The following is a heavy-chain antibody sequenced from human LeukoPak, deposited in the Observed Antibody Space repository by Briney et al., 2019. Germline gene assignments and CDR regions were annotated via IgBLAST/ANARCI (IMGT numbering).Heavy chain of an antibody. CDR1: GFTYSSYA. V-gene: IGHV3-30-3*01. J-gene: IGHJ4*02. CDR3: TPTDQPLDFDY. CDR2: ISYDGSNK. Sequence: LAGGSLRLSCAASGFTYSSYAVHWVRQAPGKGLEWVAVISYDGSNKYYADSVKGRFTISRDNSKNTLYLQMNSLRAEDTAVYYCTPTDQPLDFDYWGQGTLVTVSS.